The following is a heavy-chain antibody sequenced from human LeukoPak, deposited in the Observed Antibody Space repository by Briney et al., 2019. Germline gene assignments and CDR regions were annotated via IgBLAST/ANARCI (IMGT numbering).Heavy chain of an antibody. CDR1: GITFSSYW. Sequence: PGGSLRLSCAVSGITFSSYWMHWVRQDPGRGLLWVSRVNTQGTYTSYADSVKGRFTISRDNSKNTLYLQMNSLRAEDTAVYYCAKVKGTYYYDSSGYLHAFDIWGQGTMVTVSS. CDR2: VNTQGTYT. D-gene: IGHD3-22*01. J-gene: IGHJ3*02. CDR3: AKVKGTYYYDSSGYLHAFDI. V-gene: IGHV3-74*01.